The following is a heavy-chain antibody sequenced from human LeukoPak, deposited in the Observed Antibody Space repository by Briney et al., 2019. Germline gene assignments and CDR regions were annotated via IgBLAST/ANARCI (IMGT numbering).Heavy chain of an antibody. J-gene: IGHJ6*02. Sequence: LETLSLTCTVSGGSISGYYWSWIRPPPGKGLEWIGYIYYTGSTNYNPSLKSRVIISVDTSKNQCSLKLNSVTAADTAVYYCARQDWNDRYYYYGLDVWGQGTTVTVSS. CDR3: ARQDWNDRYYYYGLDV. D-gene: IGHD1-1*01. V-gene: IGHV4-59*08. CDR1: GGSISGYY. CDR2: IYYTGST.